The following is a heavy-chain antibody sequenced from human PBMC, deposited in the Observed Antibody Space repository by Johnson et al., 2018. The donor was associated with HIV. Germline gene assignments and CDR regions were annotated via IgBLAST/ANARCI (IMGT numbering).Heavy chain of an antibody. J-gene: IGHJ4*03. CDR3: AIPYYYDSGVYH. CDR2: ISNNGGDT. Sequence: VYLVESGGGLVQPGGSLRLSCAASGFIFSTYAMHWVRQAPGQGLEYVSAISNNGGDTYYATSVEGRFTISRDNSKNTLYLQMGSLGAEDTAVYYCAIPYYYDSGVYHWGQGTVVTVSS. CDR1: GFIFSTYA. V-gene: IGHV3-64*01. D-gene: IGHD3-22*01.